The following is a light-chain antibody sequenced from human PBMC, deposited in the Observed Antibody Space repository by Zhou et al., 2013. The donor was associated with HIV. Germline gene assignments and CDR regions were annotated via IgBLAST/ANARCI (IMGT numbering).Light chain of an antibody. CDR1: QSITSY. CDR3: LHNGRRTPKT. V-gene: IGKV1-39*01. Sequence: DIQMTQSPSTLSAAVGDRVTITCRASQSITSYLNWFQHKPGKAPKVLIFGASTLHNGVPSRFSGSGHGTDFTLTINTLQSEDFAAYFCLHNGRRTPKTFGQGTKVDIK. J-gene: IGKJ1*01. CDR2: GAS.